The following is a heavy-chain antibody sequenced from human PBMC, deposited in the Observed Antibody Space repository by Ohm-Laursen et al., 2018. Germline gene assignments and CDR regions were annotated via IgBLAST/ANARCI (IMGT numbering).Heavy chain of an antibody. CDR1: GITFSSYA. CDR3: AKVYYCSGGSCYSWELTNGFDI. Sequence: SLRLSCAASGITFSSYAMNWVRQAPGKGLEWVSGISGSGGSTDYADSVKGRFTISRDNSKNTLYLQMNILRADDTAVYYCAKVYYCSGGSCYSWELTNGFDIWGQGTMVAVSS. V-gene: IGHV3-23*01. CDR2: ISGSGGST. D-gene: IGHD2-15*01. J-gene: IGHJ3*02.